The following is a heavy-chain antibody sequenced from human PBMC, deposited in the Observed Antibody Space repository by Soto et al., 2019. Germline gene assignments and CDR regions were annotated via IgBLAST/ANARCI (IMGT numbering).Heavy chain of an antibody. J-gene: IGHJ6*03. CDR2: ISGSGGST. Sequence: GGSLRLSCAASGFTFSSYAMSWVRQAPGKGLEWVSAISGSGGSTYYADSVKGRFTISRDNSKNTLYLQMNSLRAEDTAVYYCANNLLWFGELLLLDTHYYYMDVWGKGTTVTVSS. D-gene: IGHD3-10*01. CDR1: GFTFSSYA. V-gene: IGHV3-23*01. CDR3: ANNLLWFGELLLLDTHYYYMDV.